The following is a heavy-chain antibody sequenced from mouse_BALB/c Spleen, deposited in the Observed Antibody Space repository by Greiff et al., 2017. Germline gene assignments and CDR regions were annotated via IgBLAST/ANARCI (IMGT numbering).Heavy chain of an antibody. V-gene: IGHV1-12*01. CDR3: AREGEYGNPFDY. CDR2: IYPGNGDT. J-gene: IGHJ2*01. D-gene: IGHD2-10*02. CDR1: GYTFTSYN. Sequence: QVQLQQPGAELVKPGASVKMSCKASGYTFTSYNMHWVKQTPGQGLEWIGAIYPGNGDTSYNQKFKGKATLTADKSSSTAYMQLSSLTSEDSAVYYCAREGEYGNPFDYWGQGTTLTVSS.